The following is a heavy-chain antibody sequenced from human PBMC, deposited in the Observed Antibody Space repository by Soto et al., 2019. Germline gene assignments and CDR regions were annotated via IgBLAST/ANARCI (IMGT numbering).Heavy chain of an antibody. V-gene: IGHV4-59*01. Sequence: SETLSITCTVSGGSISTYYWSWIRQPPGKALEWIGYVYYSGNTNYNPSLKSRVTMSVDTSKNQVSLDLDSLTAADTAVYYCARSRDERTQSKNWFDPWGQGTLVTVAS. D-gene: IGHD1-1*01. CDR2: VYYSGNT. CDR3: ARSRDERTQSKNWFDP. CDR1: GGSISTYY. J-gene: IGHJ5*02.